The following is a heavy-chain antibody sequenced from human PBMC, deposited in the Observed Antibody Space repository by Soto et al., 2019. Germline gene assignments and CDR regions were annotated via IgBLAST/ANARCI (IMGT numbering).Heavy chain of an antibody. CDR1: GYTFTSYY. D-gene: IGHD3-22*01. CDR2: INPSGGST. V-gene: IGHV1-46*01. CDR3: ARGGPYYYDSSGYFAY. J-gene: IGHJ4*02. Sequence: QVQLVQSGAEVKKPGASVKVSCKASGYTFTSYYMHWVRQAPGQGLEWMGIINPSGGSTSYAQKFQGRVTMTRDTSTSTVYMELSSLRSEDTAVYYCARGGPYYYDSSGYFAYWGQGTLDTVSS.